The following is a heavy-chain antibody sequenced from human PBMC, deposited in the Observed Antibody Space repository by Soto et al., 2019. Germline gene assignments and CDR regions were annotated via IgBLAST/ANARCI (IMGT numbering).Heavy chain of an antibody. Sequence: QVQLVESGGSVVQPGRSLRLSCAASGFTFSSYGMHWVRQAPGKGLEWVAVISYDGSNKYYADSVKGRFTISRDNSKNTLYLQMNSLRAEDTAVYYCAKATIADYDFWSGYQELDYWGQGTLVTVSS. CDR2: ISYDGSNK. V-gene: IGHV3-30*18. D-gene: IGHD3-3*01. CDR1: GFTFSSYG. J-gene: IGHJ4*02. CDR3: AKATIADYDFWSGYQELDY.